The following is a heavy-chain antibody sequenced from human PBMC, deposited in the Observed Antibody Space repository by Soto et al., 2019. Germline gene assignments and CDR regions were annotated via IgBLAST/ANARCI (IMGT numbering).Heavy chain of an antibody. CDR1: GFIFSNYA. Sequence: QVQLVECGGGVVQPEWSLRVSCAASGFIFSNYAMFWVRQAPGKGLEWVAAISSDGNNKYYADSVKGRLTVSRDNSRNTLYLQMNSLRTEDTAVYYCARKQGPGGSYFEYWGQGTLVTVSS. CDR2: ISSDGNNK. CDR3: ARKQGPGGSYFEY. D-gene: IGHD1-26*01. V-gene: IGHV3-30-3*01. J-gene: IGHJ4*02.